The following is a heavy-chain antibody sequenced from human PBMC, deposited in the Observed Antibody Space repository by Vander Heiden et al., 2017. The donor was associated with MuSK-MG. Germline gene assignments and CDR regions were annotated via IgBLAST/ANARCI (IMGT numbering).Heavy chain of an antibody. V-gene: IGHV3-48*01. D-gene: IGHD5-18*01. Sequence: EVQLVESGGALVQPGGSLRLSCAASGFTFSSYSMNWVRQAPGKGLEWVSYISTSSSNIDEADAVKGRFTISRDNAKNSMYLQMKRMRAEDTAVYYCARGRGYRYGYADDWGQGSLVTVSS. CDR3: ARGRGYRYGYADD. CDR2: ISTSSSNI. J-gene: IGHJ4*02. CDR1: GFTFSSYS.